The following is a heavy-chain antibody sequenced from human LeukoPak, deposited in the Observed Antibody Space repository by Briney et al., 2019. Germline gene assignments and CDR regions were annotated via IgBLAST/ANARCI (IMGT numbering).Heavy chain of an antibody. CDR3: ARVPPRYCSGGSCYSRSVWFDP. D-gene: IGHD2-15*01. J-gene: IGHJ5*02. CDR1: GGSFSGYY. CDR2: INHSGST. V-gene: IGHV4-34*01. Sequence: SETVSLTCAVYGGSFSGYYWSWIRQPPGKGLEWIGEINHSGSTNYNPSLKSRVTISVDTSKNQFSLKLSSVTAADTAVYYCARVPPRYCSGGSCYSRSVWFDPWGQGTLVTVSS.